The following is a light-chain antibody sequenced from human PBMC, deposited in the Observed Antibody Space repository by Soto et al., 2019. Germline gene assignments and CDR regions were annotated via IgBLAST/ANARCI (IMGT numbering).Light chain of an antibody. CDR3: PFV. V-gene: IGLV2-18*01. J-gene: IGLJ1*01. CDR1: SGDIGSYNR. Sequence: QSVLTQPPSVSGSPGQSVTISCTGTSGDIGSYNRVSWFQQPPGTAPQLMIYEVTNRPSGVPDRFSGSKSGNTASLTISGLQTEDETSNITPFVFGTGTKAIVL. CDR2: EVT.